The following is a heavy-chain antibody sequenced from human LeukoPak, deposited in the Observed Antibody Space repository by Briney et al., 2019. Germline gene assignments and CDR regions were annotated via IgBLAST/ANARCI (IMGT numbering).Heavy chain of an antibody. J-gene: IGHJ4*02. V-gene: IGHV3-11*01. Sequence: GGSLRLSCAASGLTFSDYYMSWIRQAPGKGLEWVPYISSSGNTIYSDSVKGRFTISRDNAKNSLYLQMNSLRAEDTAVYYCATWTGIIPYWGQGTLVTVSS. CDR1: GLTFSDYY. CDR2: ISSSGNTI. D-gene: IGHD1-14*01. CDR3: ATWTGIIPY.